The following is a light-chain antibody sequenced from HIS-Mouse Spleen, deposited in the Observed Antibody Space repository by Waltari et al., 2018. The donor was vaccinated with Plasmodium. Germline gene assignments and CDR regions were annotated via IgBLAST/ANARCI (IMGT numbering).Light chain of an antibody. V-gene: IGKV3-20*01. J-gene: IGKJ3*01. CDR1: QRVRSSY. Sequence: DIVLTQSPGTRSVSPGERATIPCSPSQRVRSSYLAWYQQKPGQAPMLLIYGASSRATGIPDRFSCSGSWTDFPLTISRLEPEYFAVYYCQQYGSSRFTFGPGTKVDIK. CDR3: QQYGSSRFT. CDR2: GAS.